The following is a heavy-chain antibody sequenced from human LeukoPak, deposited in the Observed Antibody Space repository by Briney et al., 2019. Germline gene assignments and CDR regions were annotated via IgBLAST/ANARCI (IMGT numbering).Heavy chain of an antibody. CDR2: INTNTGNP. CDR1: GYTFTSYS. Sequence: ASVKVSCKASGYTFTSYSMNWVRQAPGQGLAWMGYINTNTGNPTYAQGFTGRFVFSLDTSVSTAYLQISSLQAEDTAVYFCARWPSDGYWGQGTLVTVSS. V-gene: IGHV7-4-1*02. J-gene: IGHJ4*02. D-gene: IGHD2-2*01. CDR3: ARWPSDGY.